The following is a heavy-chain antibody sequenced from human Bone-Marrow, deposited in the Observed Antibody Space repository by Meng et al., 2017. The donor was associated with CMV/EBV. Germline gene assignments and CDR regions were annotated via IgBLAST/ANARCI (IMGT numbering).Heavy chain of an antibody. V-gene: IGHV3-21*01. CDR2: ISSSSSYI. CDR3: ARVTRRQGEGGYCSSTSCYRSEGWFDP. J-gene: IGHJ5*02. CDR1: GFTFSSYS. D-gene: IGHD2-2*02. Sequence: GESLKISCAASGFTFSSYSMNWVRQAPGKGLEWVSSISSSSSYIYYADSVKGRFTISRDNAKNSLYPQMNSLRAEDTAVYYCARVTRRQGEGGYCSSTSCYRSEGWFDPWGQGTLVTVSS.